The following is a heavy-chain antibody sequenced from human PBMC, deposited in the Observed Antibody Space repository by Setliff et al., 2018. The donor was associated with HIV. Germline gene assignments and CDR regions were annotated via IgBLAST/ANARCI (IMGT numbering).Heavy chain of an antibody. V-gene: IGHV4-31*03. CDR2: SDYNGRT. CDR3: ARFGVVILRGLDV. D-gene: IGHD3-3*01. J-gene: IGHJ6*04. Sequence: PSETLSLTCTVSGGSISTGGYYWSWIRQQPGKGLEWVGYSDYNGRTYYNPSLKSRVTISVDTSKNQFSLKVNSVTAADTAVYYCARFGVVILRGLDVWGKGTTVTVSS. CDR1: GGSISTGGYY.